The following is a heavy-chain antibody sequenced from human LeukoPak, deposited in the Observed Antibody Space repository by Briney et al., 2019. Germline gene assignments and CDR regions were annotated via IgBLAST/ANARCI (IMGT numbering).Heavy chain of an antibody. CDR3: ARRFQYYDFWSGYYPDAFDI. Sequence: GESLKISCKGSGYSFNSYWIGWVRQMPGKGLEWMGIIYPGDSDIRYSPSFQGQVTISADKSINTAYLRWSSLKASDTAMYYCARRFQYYDFWSGYYPDAFDIWGQGTMVTVSS. CDR1: GYSFNSYW. J-gene: IGHJ3*02. V-gene: IGHV5-51*01. D-gene: IGHD3-3*01. CDR2: IYPGDSDI.